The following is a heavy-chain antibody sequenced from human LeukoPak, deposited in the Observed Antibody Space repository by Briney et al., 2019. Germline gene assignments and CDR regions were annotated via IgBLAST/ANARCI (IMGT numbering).Heavy chain of an antibody. J-gene: IGHJ3*02. Sequence: PSETLSLTCTVSGGSNSSSSYYWGWLRQPPGKGLEWSGSIYYSGSTYYNPPFKSRVTISIDTSKNQFSLKLSSVTAADTAVYYCARHQWVPAFDIWGQGTKVTVSS. CDR2: IYYSGST. CDR3: ARHQWVPAFDI. CDR1: GGSNSSSSYY. D-gene: IGHD1-26*01. V-gene: IGHV4-39*01.